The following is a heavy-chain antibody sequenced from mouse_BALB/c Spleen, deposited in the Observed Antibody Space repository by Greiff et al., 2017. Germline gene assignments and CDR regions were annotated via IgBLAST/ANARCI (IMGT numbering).Heavy chain of an antibody. CDR3: AREQGGYPMDD. J-gene: IGHJ4*01. Sequence: QVQLKQSGAELARPGASVKMSCKASGYTFTTFTIHWVKQRPGQGLEWIAYINPGSASNDYNQKFKDKATLTADKSSSTVYMQLSSLTYEDSAVFYCAREQGGYPMDDWGQGTSVTVSS. V-gene: IGHV1-4*01. CDR2: INPGSASN. CDR1: GYTFTTFT.